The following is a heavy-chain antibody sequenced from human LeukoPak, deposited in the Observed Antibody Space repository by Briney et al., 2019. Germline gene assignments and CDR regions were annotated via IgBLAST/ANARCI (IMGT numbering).Heavy chain of an antibody. V-gene: IGHV1-69*13. CDR1: GGTFSSYA. CDR2: IIPIFGTA. Sequence: ASVKVSCKASGGTFSSYAISWVRQAPGQGLEWMGGIIPIFGTANYAQKFQGRVTITADESTSTAYMELSSQRSEDTAVYYCARENEWLRSFDYWGQGTLVTVSS. J-gene: IGHJ4*02. D-gene: IGHD5-12*01. CDR3: ARENEWLRSFDY.